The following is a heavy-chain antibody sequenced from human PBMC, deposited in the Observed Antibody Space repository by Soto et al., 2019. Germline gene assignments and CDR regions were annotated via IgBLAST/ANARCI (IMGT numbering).Heavy chain of an antibody. Sequence: GGSLRLSCAASGFTFSSYGMHWVRQAPGKGLEWVAVIWYDGSNKYYADSVKGRFTISRDNSKNTLYLQMNSLRAEDTAVYYCARGVGYCSSTSCYGIAAAGIEFDIWGQGTMVTVSS. D-gene: IGHD2-2*01. J-gene: IGHJ3*02. V-gene: IGHV3-33*01. CDR1: GFTFSSYG. CDR3: ARGVGYCSSTSCYGIAAAGIEFDI. CDR2: IWYDGSNK.